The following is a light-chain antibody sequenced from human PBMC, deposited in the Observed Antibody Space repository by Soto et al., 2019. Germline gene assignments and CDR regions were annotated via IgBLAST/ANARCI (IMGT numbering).Light chain of an antibody. J-gene: IGKJ2*01. Sequence: EIVMTQSPATLSVSPGERATLSCRASQSVRSNLAWYQQKPGQAPRLLIFNASTRATPIPARLSGTGSGTEFTLTISSLQSEDSAFYYCLQYNNWPPYTFGQGTKLEIK. CDR2: NAS. CDR1: QSVRSN. CDR3: LQYNNWPPYT. V-gene: IGKV3-15*01.